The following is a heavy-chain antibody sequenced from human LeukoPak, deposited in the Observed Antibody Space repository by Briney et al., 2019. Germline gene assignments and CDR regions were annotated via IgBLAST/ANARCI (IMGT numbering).Heavy chain of an antibody. Sequence: ASVKVSCKASGYTFTSYCIHWVRQAPGQGLEWMGMINPSGGSTTYAQKFQGRVTLTRDTSTSTVSPEVSGLRSEDTAVYFCARDLRRDVYNRDWYFDLWGRGTLVTVSS. CDR2: INPSGGST. CDR3: ARDLRRDVYNRDWYFDL. J-gene: IGHJ2*01. CDR1: GYTFTSYC. D-gene: IGHD5-24*01. V-gene: IGHV1-46*01.